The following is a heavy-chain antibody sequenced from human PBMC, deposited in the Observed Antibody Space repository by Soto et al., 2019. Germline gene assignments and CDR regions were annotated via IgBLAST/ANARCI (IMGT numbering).Heavy chain of an antibody. CDR2: ISWSSGSI. V-gene: IGHV3-9*01. CDR1: GFTFDDYA. J-gene: IGHJ4*02. Sequence: EVPLVESGGGLVQPGRSLRLSCAASGFTFDDYAMHWVRQAPGKGLEWVSGISWSSGSIGYADSVKGRFTISRDNAKNSLYLQMNSLRPEDTALYFCAKSHIVATLSPANFDYWGQGILVTVCS. CDR3: AKSHIVATLSPANFDY. D-gene: IGHD5-12*01.